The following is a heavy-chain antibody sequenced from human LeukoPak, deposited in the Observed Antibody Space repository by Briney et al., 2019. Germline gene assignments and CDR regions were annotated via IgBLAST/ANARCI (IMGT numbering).Heavy chain of an antibody. V-gene: IGHV4-34*01. J-gene: IGHJ5*02. CDR1: GGSFSGYY. CDR3: ARLYHFWSGYQGWFDP. Sequence: SGALSLPCAVSGGSFSGYYWSWIRQPPGKGLEGIGEINHSGSTNYNPSLKSRVTISVDTSKNQFSLKLSSVTAADTAVYYCARLYHFWSGYQGWFDPWGQGTLVTVSS. D-gene: IGHD3-3*01. CDR2: INHSGST.